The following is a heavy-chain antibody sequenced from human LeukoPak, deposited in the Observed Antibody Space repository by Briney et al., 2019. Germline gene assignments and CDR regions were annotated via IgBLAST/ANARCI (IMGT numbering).Heavy chain of an antibody. CDR2: IIPILGIA. CDR1: GGTFSSYA. Sequence: SVKVSCKASGGTFSSYAISWVRQAPGQGLEWMGRIIPILGIANYAQKFQGRVTITADKSTSTAYMELSSLRSEDTAVYYCARPQNARGGPDGYYGMDVWGQGTTVTVSS. D-gene: IGHD3-16*01. V-gene: IGHV1-69*04. J-gene: IGHJ6*02. CDR3: ARPQNARGGPDGYYGMDV.